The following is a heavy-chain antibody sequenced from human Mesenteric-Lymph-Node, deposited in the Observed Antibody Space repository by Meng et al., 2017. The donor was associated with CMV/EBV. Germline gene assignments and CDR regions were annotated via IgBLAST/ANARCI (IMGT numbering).Heavy chain of an antibody. J-gene: IGHJ6*02. CDR1: GYAFSSYG. CDR3: ARDLSYYYGMDV. V-gene: IGHV1-18*01. CDR2: ISGDNGLT. Sequence: ASVKVSCKASGYAFSSYGVSWVRQAPGQGLEWMGWISGDNGLTNYAQNLQGRVTMTTDTSTSTAYMELRSLRSDDTAVYYCARDLSYYYGMDVWGQGTTVTVSS.